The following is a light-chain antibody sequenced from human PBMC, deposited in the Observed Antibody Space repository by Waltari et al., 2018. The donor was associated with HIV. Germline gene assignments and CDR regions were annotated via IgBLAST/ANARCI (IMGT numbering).Light chain of an antibody. CDR1: SSDVGGYNS. V-gene: IGLV2-11*01. CDR3: CSYAGSYTYV. Sequence: QSALTQPRSVSGSPGQSVTISCTGTSSDVGGYNSVSWYQQHPGKAPKLMIYDVSKRPSGVPDRFSGSKSGNTASLTISGLQAEDEADYYCCSYAGSYTYVFGTGTKVTVL. CDR2: DVS. J-gene: IGLJ1*01.